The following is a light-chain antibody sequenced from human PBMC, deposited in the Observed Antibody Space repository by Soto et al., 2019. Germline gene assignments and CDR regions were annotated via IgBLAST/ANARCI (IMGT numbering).Light chain of an antibody. CDR3: SSYTSSSTLYV. J-gene: IGLJ1*01. V-gene: IGLV2-14*01. CDR1: SSDVGGYNY. CDR2: DVS. Sequence: QCALTQPASVSGCPGQAITISCTGTSSDVGGYNYVSWYQQHPGKAPKLMIYDVSNRPSGVSNRFSGSKSGNTASLTISGLQAEDEADYYCSSYTSSSTLYVFGTGTKDTVL.